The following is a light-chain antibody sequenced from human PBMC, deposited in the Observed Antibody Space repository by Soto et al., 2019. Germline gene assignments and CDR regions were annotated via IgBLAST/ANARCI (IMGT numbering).Light chain of an antibody. V-gene: IGKV3-15*01. CDR3: QQYDKRPPWT. J-gene: IGKJ1*01. CDR1: QSLSGN. Sequence: EIVMTQSPATLAGSPGETVTLSCRASQSLSGNLAWYQQKPGQAPRLLIFRASTRATGVPARFSGRGSGTEFTLTISSLQSEDFAVYYCQQYDKRPPWTFGQGTKVDIK. CDR2: RAS.